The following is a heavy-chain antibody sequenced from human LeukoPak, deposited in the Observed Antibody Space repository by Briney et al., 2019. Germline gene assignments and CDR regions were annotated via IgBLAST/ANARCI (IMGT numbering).Heavy chain of an antibody. D-gene: IGHD2-15*01. CDR1: GFTFSSYG. J-gene: IGHJ4*02. V-gene: IGHV3-30*02. CDR2: IRNDGSIK. CDR3: AKRLCSGGSCYGIDY. Sequence: GGSLRLSCAASGFTFSSYGMHWVRQAPGKGLEWVASIRNDGSIKDYADSVKGRLTISRDNTKNTLYLQMNSLRAEDTALYYCAKRLCSGGSCYGIDYWGQGTLVTVSS.